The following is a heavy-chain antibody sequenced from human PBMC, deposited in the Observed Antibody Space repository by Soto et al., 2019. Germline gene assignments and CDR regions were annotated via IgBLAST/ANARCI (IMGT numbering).Heavy chain of an antibody. D-gene: IGHD3-10*01. CDR1: GFTFDDYA. CDR2: ISWNSGTI. J-gene: IGHJ4*02. Sequence: EVQLVEFGGGLVQPGTSLRLSCAASGFTFDDYAMHWVRQVPGKGLEWVSGISWNSGTIGYADSVKGRFTISRDNAKNSLYLQMNSLTAEDTALYYCXXXXXXXXMVRGFYYFDYWGQGTLV. CDR3: XXXXXXXXMVRGFYYFDY. V-gene: IGHV3-9*01.